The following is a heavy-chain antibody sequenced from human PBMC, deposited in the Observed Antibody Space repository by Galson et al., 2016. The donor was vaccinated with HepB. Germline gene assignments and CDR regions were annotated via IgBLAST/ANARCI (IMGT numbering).Heavy chain of an antibody. Sequence: SLRLSCAASGFTFDDYTMHWVRQAPGRGLEWVSGISWNSNNIGYADSVKGRFTISRDNAKNSLFPQMNSLRPEDTAFYYCARDPRYNILTGYYNAWGQGTLVAVSS. V-gene: IGHV3-9*01. CDR3: ARDPRYNILTGYYNA. CDR1: GFTFDDYT. CDR2: ISWNSNNI. J-gene: IGHJ5*02. D-gene: IGHD3-9*01.